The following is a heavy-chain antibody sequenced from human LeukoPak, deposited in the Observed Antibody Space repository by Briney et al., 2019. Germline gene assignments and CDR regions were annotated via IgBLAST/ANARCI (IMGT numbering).Heavy chain of an antibody. Sequence: PSETLSLTCAVYGGSFSGYYWCWIRQRPGKGLELIGVMNHSGSTNYNPSLKSRVTISVDTSKNQFSLKLSSVTAADTAVYYCARLVLRYFDWLSYRQKTTHYFDYWGQGTLVTVSS. D-gene: IGHD3-9*01. J-gene: IGHJ4*02. V-gene: IGHV4-34*01. CDR1: GGSFSGYY. CDR3: ARLVLRYFDWLSYRQKTTHYFDY. CDR2: MNHSGST.